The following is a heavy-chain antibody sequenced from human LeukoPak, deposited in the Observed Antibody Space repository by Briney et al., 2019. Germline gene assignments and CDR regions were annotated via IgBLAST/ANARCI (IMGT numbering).Heavy chain of an antibody. CDR2: IYYSGST. Sequence: SETLSLTCTVSGGSISSSSYYWGWIRQPPGKGLEWIGSIYYSGSTYYNPSLKSRVTISVDTSKNQFSLKLSSVTAADTAVYYCARDLEPRDLNDYGDYPGYWGQGTLVTVSS. V-gene: IGHV4-39*07. CDR1: GGSISSSSYY. J-gene: IGHJ4*02. D-gene: IGHD4-17*01. CDR3: ARDLEPRDLNDYGDYPGY.